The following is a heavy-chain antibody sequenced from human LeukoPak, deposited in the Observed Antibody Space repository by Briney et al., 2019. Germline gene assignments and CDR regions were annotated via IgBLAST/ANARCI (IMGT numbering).Heavy chain of an antibody. Sequence: GGSLRLSCAASGLTFSTYWMSWVPQAPGKGLEWVPNIQQDGSEKYYVDSVKGRFTISRDNAKNSLYLQMNSLRAEDTALYYCERGRRSDSSGPPYFDYWGHGTLVTVSS. CDR2: IQQDGSEK. CDR1: GLTFSTYW. J-gene: IGHJ4*01. V-gene: IGHV3-7*01. CDR3: ERGRRSDSSGPPYFDY. D-gene: IGHD6-19*01.